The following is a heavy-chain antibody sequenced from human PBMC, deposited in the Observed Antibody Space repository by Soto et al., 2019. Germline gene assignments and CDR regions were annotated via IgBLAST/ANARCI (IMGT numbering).Heavy chain of an antibody. D-gene: IGHD7-27*01. Sequence: ASVKVSCKASGYTFTGYYMHWVRQAPGQGLEWMGWINPNSGGTNYAQKFQGWVTMTRDTSINTAYMELSRLRSDDTAVYYCARDLGTGDLDAFDIWGQGTMVTVSS. CDR3: ARDLGTGDLDAFDI. V-gene: IGHV1-2*04. J-gene: IGHJ3*02. CDR2: INPNSGGT. CDR1: GYTFTGYY.